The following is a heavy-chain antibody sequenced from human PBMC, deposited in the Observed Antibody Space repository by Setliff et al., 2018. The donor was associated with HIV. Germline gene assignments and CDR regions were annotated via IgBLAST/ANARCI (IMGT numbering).Heavy chain of an antibody. Sequence: GGSLRLSCTVSGFTFISSTMNWVRQAPGKGLEWVASISSSGSYIHYADSLKGRFTISRDNAKNSQYLLMSDLRAEDTAVYYCARDVLRGSSVFDYWGQGTLVTVSS. J-gene: IGHJ4*02. V-gene: IGHV3-21*01. D-gene: IGHD3-10*01. CDR1: GFTFISST. CDR3: ARDVLRGSSVFDY. CDR2: ISSSGSYI.